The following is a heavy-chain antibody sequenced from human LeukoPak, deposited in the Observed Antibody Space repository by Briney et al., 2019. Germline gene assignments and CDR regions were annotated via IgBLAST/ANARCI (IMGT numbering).Heavy chain of an antibody. V-gene: IGHV4-30-4*01. CDR1: GGSISSGDYY. Sequence: SQTLSLTCTVSGGSISSGDYYWSWIRQPPGKGLEWIGYIYYSGSTYYNPSLKSRITISLDTSMNHFSLRLSSVTAADTAVYFCARVQKTNSGSGTSIFDYWGQGTLVTVSS. CDR2: IYYSGST. J-gene: IGHJ4*02. D-gene: IGHD3-10*01. CDR3: ARVQKTNSGSGTSIFDY.